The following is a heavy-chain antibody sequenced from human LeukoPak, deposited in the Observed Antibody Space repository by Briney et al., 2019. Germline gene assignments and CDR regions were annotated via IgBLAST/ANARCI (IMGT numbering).Heavy chain of an antibody. CDR2: IDYSGST. CDR3: AGGRGWLIDY. D-gene: IGHD3-16*01. Sequence: PSETLSLTCTVSGGSISGHYWGWIRQPPGKGLEWIGDIDYSGSTNYAPSLKSRVTISVDTSKNQFSLRLSSVTAADTAVYYCAGGRGWLIDYWGQGTLVTVSS. J-gene: IGHJ4*02. CDR1: GGSISGHY. V-gene: IGHV4-59*11.